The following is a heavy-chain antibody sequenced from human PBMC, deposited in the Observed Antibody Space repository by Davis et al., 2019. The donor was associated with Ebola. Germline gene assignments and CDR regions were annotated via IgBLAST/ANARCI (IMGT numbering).Heavy chain of an antibody. CDR3: ATTGYSSGWYKYDYFDY. CDR1: GGSISSSSYY. D-gene: IGHD6-19*01. CDR2: IYYSGST. J-gene: IGHJ4*02. V-gene: IGHV4-39*01. Sequence: GSLRLSCTVSGGSISSSSYYWGWIRQPPGKGLEWIGSIYYSGSTYYNPSLKSRVTISVDTSKNQFSLKLSSVTAADTAVYYCATTGYSSGWYKYDYFDYWGQGTLVTVSS.